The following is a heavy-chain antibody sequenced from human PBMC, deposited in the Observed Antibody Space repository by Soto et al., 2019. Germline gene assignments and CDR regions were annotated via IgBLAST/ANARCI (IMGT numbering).Heavy chain of an antibody. D-gene: IGHD6-19*01. CDR3: AKGGRQWLVTSAFNY. CDR1: GVTFSDYA. Sequence: VQLVEAGGGVVQPGRSLRLSCAAAGVTFSDYAMHWVRQAPGMWLERVAVVSHDGRNTHYADLVKGRLTISRDSSKNTGSLEMTSPRAEDTAVYYCAKGGRQWLVTSAFNYWGQGALVTVSS. V-gene: IGHV3-30*18. CDR2: VSHDGRNT. J-gene: IGHJ4*02.